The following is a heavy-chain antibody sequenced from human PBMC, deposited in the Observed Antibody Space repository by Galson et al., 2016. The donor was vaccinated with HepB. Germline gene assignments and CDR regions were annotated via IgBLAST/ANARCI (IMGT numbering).Heavy chain of an antibody. V-gene: IGHV1-18*01. Sequence: SVKVSCKASGYTFSSYGITWVRQAPGQGLEWMGWISGYNGNTNYAQNLQGRVTMTTDISTSTVHMELRSLTSDDTAVYYCARGYVRGSDYDTSGYAYWGQGTLVTVSS. CDR1: GYTFSSYG. J-gene: IGHJ4*02. D-gene: IGHD3-22*01. CDR3: ARGYVRGSDYDTSGYAY. CDR2: ISGYNGNT.